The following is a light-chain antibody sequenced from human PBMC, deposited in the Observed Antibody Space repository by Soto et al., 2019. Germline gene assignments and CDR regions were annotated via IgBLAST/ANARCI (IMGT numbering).Light chain of an antibody. CDR2: AAS. CDR3: KQLMSYPST. Sequence: DIQMTQSPSSLSASVGDRVTISCRASHSISNYVNWYQHRPGKAPTLLICAASTLQSGVPSRFSGSGFGTDFTLTISSLQAEDFGSYYCKQLMSYPSTFGGGTKVDI. V-gene: IGKV1-9*01. CDR1: HSISNY. J-gene: IGKJ4*01.